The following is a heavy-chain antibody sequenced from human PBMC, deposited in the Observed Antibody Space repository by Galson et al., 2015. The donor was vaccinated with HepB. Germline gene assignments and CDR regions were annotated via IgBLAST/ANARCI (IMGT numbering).Heavy chain of an antibody. CDR3: SSGNYDGGSDH. J-gene: IGHJ4*02. D-gene: IGHD1-7*01. V-gene: IGHV3-49*02. Sequence: YAASVKGRFTISRDDSKSISYLQMNSLKTDDTAVYFCSSGNYDGGSDHWGQGTLVTVSS.